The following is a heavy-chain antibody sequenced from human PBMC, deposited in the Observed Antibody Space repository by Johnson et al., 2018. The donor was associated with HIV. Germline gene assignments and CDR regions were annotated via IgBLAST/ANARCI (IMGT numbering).Heavy chain of an antibody. J-gene: IGHJ3*02. D-gene: IGHD4-17*01. CDR3: ARDGGNDDGDYVGGGALDI. CDR1: GFTFSSYA. V-gene: IGHV3-30-3*01. CDR2: ISYDGTNK. Sequence: QVQLVESGGGVVQPGRSLRLSCVASGFTFSSYAMHWVRQAPGKGLEWVAVISYDGTNKYYADSVKGRFTISSDNSNKTLYLQMSSLGAEGTAVYYCARDGGNDDGDYVGGGALDIWGQGTMVTVSS.